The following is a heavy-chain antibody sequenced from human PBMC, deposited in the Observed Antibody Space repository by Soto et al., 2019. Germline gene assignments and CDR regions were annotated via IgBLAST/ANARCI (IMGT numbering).Heavy chain of an antibody. CDR3: ASSYSTNWCAGK. J-gene: IGHJ4*02. V-gene: IGHV3-23*01. Sequence: EVQLLESGGDLVQPGGSLRLSCAASGFAFSFYVMTWVRQAPGKGLEWVSAIGGSGVGTHYADSVKARFTISRDNSKNTLYLQMDSLRAEDTAVYYCASSYSTNWCAGKWGQGTLVTVSS. CDR1: GFAFSFYV. D-gene: IGHD6-13*01. CDR2: IGGSGVGT.